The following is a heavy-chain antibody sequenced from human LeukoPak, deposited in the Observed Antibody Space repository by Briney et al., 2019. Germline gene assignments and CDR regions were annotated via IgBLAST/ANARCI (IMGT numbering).Heavy chain of an antibody. CDR3: ARYITMIVVAPDAFDI. J-gene: IGHJ3*02. CDR1: GFTFSSYR. V-gene: IGHV3-21*01. D-gene: IGHD3-22*01. CDR2: ISSSSSYI. Sequence: GGSLRLSCAASGFTFSSYRMNWVRQAPGKGLEWVSSISSSSSYIYYADSVKGRFTIPRDNAKNSLYLQMNSLRAEDTAVYYCARYITMIVVAPDAFDIWGQGTMVTVSS.